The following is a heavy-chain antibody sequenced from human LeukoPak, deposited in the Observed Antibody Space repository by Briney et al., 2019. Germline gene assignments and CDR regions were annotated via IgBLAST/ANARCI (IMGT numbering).Heavy chain of an antibody. Sequence: ASVKVSCKASGYTFTSYGISWVRQAPGQGLEWMGWISAYNGNTNYAQKLQGRVTMTIDTSTSTAYMELRSLRSDDTAVYYCARNYYGSGVAEYFQHWGQGTLVTVSS. CDR3: ARNYYGSGVAEYFQH. CDR2: ISAYNGNT. CDR1: GYTFTSYG. V-gene: IGHV1-18*01. J-gene: IGHJ1*01. D-gene: IGHD3-10*01.